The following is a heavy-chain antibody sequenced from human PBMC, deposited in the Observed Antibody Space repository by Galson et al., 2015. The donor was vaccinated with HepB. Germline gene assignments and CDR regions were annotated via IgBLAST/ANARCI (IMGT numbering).Heavy chain of an antibody. J-gene: IGHJ6*02. V-gene: IGHV4-34*01. CDR3: AGAYDYHRRRVDYYYGMDV. D-gene: IGHD3-22*01. CDR1: GGSFSAYY. Sequence: SETLSLTCAVYGGSFSAYYWSWIRQPPGKGLEWIGEINHSGSTNYNPSLKTRVTISVDTSKNQFSLKLSSVTAADTAMYYCAGAYDYHRRRVDYYYGMDVWGQGTTVTVSS. CDR2: INHSGST.